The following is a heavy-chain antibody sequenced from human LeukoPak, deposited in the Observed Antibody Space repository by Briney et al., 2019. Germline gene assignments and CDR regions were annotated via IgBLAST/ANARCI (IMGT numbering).Heavy chain of an antibody. V-gene: IGHV3-7*04. CDR1: GGSISSSNW. CDR2: IKQDGSDK. Sequence: PSETLSLTCAISGGSISSSNWWSWVRQAPGKGLEWVANIKQDGSDKYYVDSVKGRFTISRDNAKNSVYLEMTSLRGEDTAVYYCATDMYYWGQGTLVTVSS. CDR3: ATDMYY. J-gene: IGHJ4*02.